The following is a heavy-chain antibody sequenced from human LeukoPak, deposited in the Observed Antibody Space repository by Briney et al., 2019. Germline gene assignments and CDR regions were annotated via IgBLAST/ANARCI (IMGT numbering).Heavy chain of an antibody. CDR1: GGSISSYY. J-gene: IGHJ4*02. CDR2: INYSGGT. V-gene: IGHV4-59*08. D-gene: IGHD4-17*01. Sequence: SETLSLTCTVPGGSISSYYWSWIRQPPGKGLEWIGYINYSGGTDYNPSLKSRVTISVDTSKNQFSLRLNSATAADTAVYYCARLQTTVTFFDYWGQGTLVTVSS. CDR3: ARLQTTVTFFDY.